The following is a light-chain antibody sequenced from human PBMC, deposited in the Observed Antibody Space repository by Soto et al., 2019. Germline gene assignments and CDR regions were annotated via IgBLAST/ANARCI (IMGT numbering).Light chain of an antibody. V-gene: IGKV1-5*01. Sequence: DIQMTQSPSTLSASVGDRVTITCRASQSITSWLAWYQQKPGKAPKLLIYDVSSLESGVPSRFSGSGSGTEFTLTISSLQPDDAATYYCQQYVTYWTFGQGTKVEIK. CDR3: QQYVTYWT. CDR2: DVS. J-gene: IGKJ1*01. CDR1: QSITSW.